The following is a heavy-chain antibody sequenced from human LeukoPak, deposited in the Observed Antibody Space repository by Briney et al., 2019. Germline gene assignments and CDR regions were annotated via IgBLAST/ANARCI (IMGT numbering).Heavy chain of an antibody. J-gene: IGHJ5*02. CDR2: FDPEDGET. Sequence: ASVKVSCKVSGYTLTELSMHWVRQAPGKGLEWMGGFDPEDGETIYAQKFQGRVTITRDTSASTAYMELSSLTSEDTAVYYCARKDSGSYRNWFDPWGQGTLVTVSS. D-gene: IGHD1-26*01. V-gene: IGHV1-24*01. CDR3: ARKDSGSYRNWFDP. CDR1: GYTLTELS.